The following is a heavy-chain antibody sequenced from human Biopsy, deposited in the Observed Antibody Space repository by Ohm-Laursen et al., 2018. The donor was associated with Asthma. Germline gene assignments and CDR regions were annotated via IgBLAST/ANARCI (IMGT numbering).Heavy chain of an antibody. D-gene: IGHD1-26*01. Sequence: GASVKVSCKASGYTFSNYGIAWVRQAPGQGLEWMGWSSAYNGHTKYAQKFHDRVTMTTDKSTNTAHMELRSLTSDDTAVYYWAKVDPYSGYYFREGARLLWFDPWGQGTLVTASS. CDR1: GYTFSNYG. CDR2: SSAYNGHT. V-gene: IGHV1-18*04. CDR3: AKVDPYSGYYFREGARLLWFDP. J-gene: IGHJ5*02.